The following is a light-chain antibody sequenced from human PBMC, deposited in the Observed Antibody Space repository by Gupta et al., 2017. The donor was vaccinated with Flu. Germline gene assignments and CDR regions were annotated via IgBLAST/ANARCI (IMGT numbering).Light chain of an antibody. V-gene: IGKV4-1*01. J-gene: IGKJ1*01. CDR1: QSVLYSSNNKNY. CDR3: HQEASTPRT. CDR2: WAS. Sequence: DIVLTQSPDSLAVSLGERATINCKSSQSVLYSSNNKNYLAWYQQKPGQPPKLLIYWASTRESGVPDRFSGRGSGTDFTLTISSLHAQHVAVYYCHQEASTPRTFGQWTKVELK.